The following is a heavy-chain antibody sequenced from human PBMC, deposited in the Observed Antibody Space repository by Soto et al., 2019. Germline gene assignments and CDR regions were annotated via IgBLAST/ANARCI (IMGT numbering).Heavy chain of an antibody. CDR3: AKERGGSGAFDM. CDR1: GISFSIYS. CDR2: ISPAGSSI. Sequence: EGQLVEFGGGLVKPGGSLRLSCAASGISFSIYSYNWVRQAPGKGLEWVSYISPAGSSIYYPDSVKGRFTNSRDSARDSVYLQMNSLRADDTAVYSCAKERGGSGAFDMWGQGTMVTVSS. V-gene: IGHV3-48*01. D-gene: IGHD3-10*01. J-gene: IGHJ3*02.